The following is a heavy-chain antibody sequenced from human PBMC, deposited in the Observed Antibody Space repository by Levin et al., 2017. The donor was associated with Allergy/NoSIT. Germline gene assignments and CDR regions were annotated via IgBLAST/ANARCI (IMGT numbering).Heavy chain of an antibody. CDR1: GYTFTSYY. CDR3: ARAAVAGFDY. CDR2: INPSGGST. V-gene: IGHV1-46*01. Sequence: GESLKISCKASGYTFTSYYMHWVRQAPGQGLEWMGIINPSGGSTSYAQKFQGRVTMTRDTSTSTVYMELSSLRSEDTAVYYCARAAVAGFDYWGQGTLVTVSS. D-gene: IGHD6-19*01. J-gene: IGHJ4*02.